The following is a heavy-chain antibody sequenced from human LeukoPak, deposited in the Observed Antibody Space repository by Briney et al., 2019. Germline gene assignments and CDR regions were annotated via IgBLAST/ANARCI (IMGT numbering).Heavy chain of an antibody. V-gene: IGHV4-30-2*01. J-gene: IGHJ5*01. D-gene: IGHD1-1*01. CDR3: TKERAGAIVDS. Sequence: PSETLSLTCTVSGGSISSGGYYWSWIRHPPGKGLEWIGYIYHGGSTYYNPSLKSRVTISVDRSKNHFSLKLSSVTAADTALYYCTKERAGAIVDSWGQGALVTVSS. CDR1: GGSISSGGYY. CDR2: IYHGGST.